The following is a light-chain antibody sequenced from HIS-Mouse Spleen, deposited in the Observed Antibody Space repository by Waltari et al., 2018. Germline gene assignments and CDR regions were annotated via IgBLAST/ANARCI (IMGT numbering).Light chain of an antibody. CDR2: QDS. Sequence: SYELTQPPSVSVSPGQTASITCSGDKLGDKYSCWYQQKPGQSPVLVIYQDSKRPQGIPGRFAGSNSGNTATLTISGTQAMDEADYYCQAWDSSTDVVFGGGTKLTVL. V-gene: IGLV3-1*01. J-gene: IGLJ2*01. CDR3: QAWDSSTDVV. CDR1: KLGDKY.